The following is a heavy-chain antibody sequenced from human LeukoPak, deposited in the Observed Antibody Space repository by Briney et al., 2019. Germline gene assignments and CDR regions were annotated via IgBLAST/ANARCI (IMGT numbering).Heavy chain of an antibody. CDR1: GITFTTID. Sequence: PGGSLRLSCAVSGITFTTIDVSWVRLAPGQGLEWVSTITKSGGSTYYADSVKGRFTTSRDNSRDTLYLQMNSLRADDTAVYYCASLLATEQGYWGQGTLVTVSS. D-gene: IGHD1/OR15-1a*01. CDR2: ITKSGGST. V-gene: IGHV3-23*01. J-gene: IGHJ4*02. CDR3: ASLLATEQGY.